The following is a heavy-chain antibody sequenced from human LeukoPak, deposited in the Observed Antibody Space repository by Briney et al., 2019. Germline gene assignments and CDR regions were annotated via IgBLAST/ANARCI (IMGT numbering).Heavy chain of an antibody. CDR1: GFAFSPYT. V-gene: IGHV3-48*01. J-gene: IGHJ4*02. CDR3: ARDRMGGSFDY. CDR2: ITGDSNII. D-gene: IGHD2-15*01. Sequence: GGPLRLSCAASGFAFSPYTMNWVRQAPGKGLEWVSFITGDSNIIYYADSMKGRFTVSRDNAENSLYLQMNSLSAEDTAVYYCARDRMGGSFDYWGQGTLVTVSS.